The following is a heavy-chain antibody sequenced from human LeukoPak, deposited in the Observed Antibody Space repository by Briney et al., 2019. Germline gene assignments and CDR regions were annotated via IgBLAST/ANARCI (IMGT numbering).Heavy chain of an antibody. V-gene: IGHV3-53*01. CDR2: IYSGGST. CDR1: GFTVSSNY. J-gene: IGHJ4*02. CDR3: ARGGTTTVTRRVFDY. Sequence: PGGSLRPSCAASGFTVSSNYMSWVRQAPGKGLEWVSVIYSGGSTYYADSVKGRFTISRDNSKNTLYPQMNSLRAEDTAVYYCARGGTTTVTRRVFDYWGQGTLVTVSS. D-gene: IGHD4-17*01.